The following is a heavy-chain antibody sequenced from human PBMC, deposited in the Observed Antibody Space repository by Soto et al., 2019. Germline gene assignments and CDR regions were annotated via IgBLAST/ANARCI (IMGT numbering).Heavy chain of an antibody. CDR3: ARAPPYDYIWGSYRLVYFAY. V-gene: IGHV4-59*01. CDR1: GGSISSYY. CDR2: IYYSGST. Sequence: SETLSLTCTVSGGSISSYYWSWIRQPPGKGLEWIGYIYYSGSTNYNPSLKSRVTISVDTSKNQFSLKLSSVTAADTAVYYCARAPPYDYIWGSYRLVYFAYWGQGTLVTVSS. J-gene: IGHJ4*02. D-gene: IGHD3-16*02.